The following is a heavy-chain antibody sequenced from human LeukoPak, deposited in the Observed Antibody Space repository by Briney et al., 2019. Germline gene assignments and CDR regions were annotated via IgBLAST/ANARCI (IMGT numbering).Heavy chain of an antibody. V-gene: IGHV3-21*01. CDR3: ARCTTGKTFGSLREIKKSREIDY. J-gene: IGHJ4*02. CDR2: ISSSSSYI. Sequence: GGSLRLSCAASGFTFSSYSMNWVRQAPGKGLEWVSSISSSSSYIYYADSVKGRFTISRDNAKNSLFLQMNSLRGEDTAIYYCARCTTGKTFGSLREIKKSREIDYWGQGTLVTVSS. CDR1: GFTFSSYS. D-gene: IGHD1-1*01.